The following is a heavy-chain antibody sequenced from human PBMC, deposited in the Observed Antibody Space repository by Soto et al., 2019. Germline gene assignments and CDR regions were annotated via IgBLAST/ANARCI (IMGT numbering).Heavy chain of an antibody. V-gene: IGHV4-31*03. CDR2: IYYSGST. Sequence: NPSETLSLTCTVSGGSISSGGYYWSWIRQHPGKGLEWIGYIYYSGSTYYNPSLKSRVTISVDTSKNQFSLKLSSVTAADTAVYYCARERRYYDSSGYQRGRAFDIWGQGTMVTVSS. J-gene: IGHJ3*02. CDR3: ARERRYYDSSGYQRGRAFDI. D-gene: IGHD3-22*01. CDR1: GGSISSGGYY.